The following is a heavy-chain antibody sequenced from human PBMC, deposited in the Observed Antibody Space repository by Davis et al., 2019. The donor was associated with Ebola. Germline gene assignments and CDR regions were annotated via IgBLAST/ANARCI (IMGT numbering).Heavy chain of an antibody. CDR2: IYHSESS. J-gene: IGHJ6*04. D-gene: IGHD4-17*01. Sequence: SETLSLTCTVSGGSISSSYWSWIRQPPGKGLEWIGYIYHSESSNYNPSLKSRVTISVDTSKNQFSLKLSSVTAADTAVYYCVRGWPSTVTTDYYAMDAWGKGTTVTVSS. V-gene: IGHV4-59*01. CDR3: VRGWPSTVTTDYYAMDA. CDR1: GGSISSSY.